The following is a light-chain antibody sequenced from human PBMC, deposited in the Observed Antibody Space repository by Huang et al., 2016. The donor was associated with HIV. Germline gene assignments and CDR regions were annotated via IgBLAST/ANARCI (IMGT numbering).Light chain of an antibody. CDR1: QGISSY. CDR3: QQLNGYPLT. Sequence: IQLTQSPSSLSASVGDRVTISCRASQGISSYLACYQQKPGKAPKLLSYAASTLQSGVPSRFSGSGSGTDFTLTITSLQPEDFATYYCQQLNGYPLTFGGGTKVEIK. CDR2: AAS. V-gene: IGKV1-9*01. J-gene: IGKJ4*01.